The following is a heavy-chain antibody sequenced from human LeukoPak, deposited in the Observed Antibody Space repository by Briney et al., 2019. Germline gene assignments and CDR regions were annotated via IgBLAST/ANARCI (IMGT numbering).Heavy chain of an antibody. J-gene: IGHJ4*02. D-gene: IGHD6-19*01. V-gene: IGHV1-46*01. CDR1: GYTFTSYY. CDR2: INPSGGST. CDR3: ARGSRVLGYSSGYSQRYYFDY. Sequence: ASVKVSCKASGYTFTSYYMHWVRQAPGQGLEWMGIINPSGGSTSYARKFQGRVTMTRDTSTSTVYVELSSLRSEDTAVYYCARGSRVLGYSSGYSQRYYFDYWGQGTLVTVSS.